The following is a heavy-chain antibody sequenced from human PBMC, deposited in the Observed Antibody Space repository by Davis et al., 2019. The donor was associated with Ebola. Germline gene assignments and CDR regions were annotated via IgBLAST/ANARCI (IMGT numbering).Heavy chain of an antibody. CDR1: GFTFSRYW. Sequence: GGSLRLSCAASGFTFSRYWMSWVRQAPGKGLEWVSYISSSSSTIYYADSVKGRFTISRDNAKNSLFLQMNSLRDDDTAVYYCAREGELWITFPDYWGQGILVTVTS. J-gene: IGHJ4*02. CDR3: AREGELWITFPDY. D-gene: IGHD1-26*01. V-gene: IGHV3-48*02. CDR2: ISSSSSTI.